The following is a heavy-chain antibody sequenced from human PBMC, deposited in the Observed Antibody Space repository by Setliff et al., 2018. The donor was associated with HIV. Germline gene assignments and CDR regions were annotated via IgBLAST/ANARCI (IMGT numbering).Heavy chain of an antibody. CDR2: INHSGGT. CDR1: GYSISSGYY. CDR3: ARSRTYYADTSGYVHYHYYGMGV. V-gene: IGHV4-38-2*02. Sequence: SETLSLTCTVSGYSISSGYYWGWIRQPPGKGLEWIGEINHSGGTNYNPSLKSRVTISVDTSKNQFSLNLRSVTAADAAVYFCARSRTYYADTSGYVHYHYYGMGVWGQGTTVTVSS. J-gene: IGHJ6*02. D-gene: IGHD3-22*01.